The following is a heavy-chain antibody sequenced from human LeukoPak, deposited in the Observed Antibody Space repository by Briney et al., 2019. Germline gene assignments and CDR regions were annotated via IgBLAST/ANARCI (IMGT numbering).Heavy chain of an antibody. CDR1: GYTFTGYY. Sequence: GASVKVSCKASGYTFTGYYMHWVRQAPGQGLEWMGWINPNSGGTNYAQKFQSRVTMTRDTSISTAYMELSRLRSDDTAVYYCARTLHTYYDILTGYYVWGQGTLVTVSS. D-gene: IGHD3-9*01. V-gene: IGHV1-2*02. CDR2: INPNSGGT. J-gene: IGHJ4*02. CDR3: ARTLHTYYDILTGYYV.